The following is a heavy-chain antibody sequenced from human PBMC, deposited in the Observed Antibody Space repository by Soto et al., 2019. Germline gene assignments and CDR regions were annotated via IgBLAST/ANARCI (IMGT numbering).Heavy chain of an antibody. V-gene: IGHV1-69*13. J-gene: IGHJ6*02. Sequence: SVKVSCKASGGTFSSYAISWVRQAPGQGLEWMGGIIPIFGTANYAQKFQGRVTITADESTSTAYMELSSLRSEDTAMYYCARTAAAGKYYYGMDVWGQGTTVTVSS. D-gene: IGHD6-13*01. CDR2: IIPIFGTA. CDR1: GGTFSSYA. CDR3: ARTAAAGKYYYGMDV.